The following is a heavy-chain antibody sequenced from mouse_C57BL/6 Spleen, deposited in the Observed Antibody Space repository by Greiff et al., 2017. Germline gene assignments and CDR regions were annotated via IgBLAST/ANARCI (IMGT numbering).Heavy chain of an antibody. CDR3: ARDYGSSYAFAY. D-gene: IGHD1-1*01. Sequence: VQLQQPGAELVKPGASVKMSCKASGYTFTSYWITWVKQRPGQGLVWIGDIYPGSGSTNYNEKFKSKATLTVDTSSSTAYMQLSSLTSEDSAVYYCARDYGSSYAFAYWGQGTLVTVSA. V-gene: IGHV1-55*01. J-gene: IGHJ3*01. CDR2: IYPGSGST. CDR1: GYTFTSYW.